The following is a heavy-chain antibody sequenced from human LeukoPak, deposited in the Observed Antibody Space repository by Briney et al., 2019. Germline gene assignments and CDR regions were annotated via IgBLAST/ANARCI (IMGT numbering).Heavy chain of an antibody. V-gene: IGHV4-59*01. CDR2: IYYSGST. Sequence: SETLSLTCTVSGGSISSYYWSWIRQPPGKGLEWIGYIYYSGSTNYNPSLNSRVTISVDTSKNQFSLKLSSETAADTAVYYCARESPYDSSGYYWDYWGQGTLVTVSS. CDR1: GGSISSYY. CDR3: ARESPYDSSGYYWDY. D-gene: IGHD3-22*01. J-gene: IGHJ4*02.